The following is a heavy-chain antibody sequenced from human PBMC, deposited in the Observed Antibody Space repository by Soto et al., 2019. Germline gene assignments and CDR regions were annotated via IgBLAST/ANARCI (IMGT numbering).Heavy chain of an antibody. J-gene: IGHJ5*01. CDR3: ARTSYYYENWFDS. CDR2: IYYSGST. V-gene: IGHV4-39*01. D-gene: IGHD3-22*01. Sequence: PSETLSLTCTVSGGSISCSSCYWGWIRQPPGKGLEWIGSIYYSGSTYYNPSLKSRVTISVDTSKNQFSLKLSSVTAADTAVYYCARTSYYYENWFDSWGQGTLVTVSS. CDR1: GGSISCSSCY.